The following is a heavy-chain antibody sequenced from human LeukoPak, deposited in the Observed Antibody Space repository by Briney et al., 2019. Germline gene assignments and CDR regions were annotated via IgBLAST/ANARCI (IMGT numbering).Heavy chain of an antibody. Sequence: GGSLRLSCAASGFTFDDYTMHWVRQAPGKGLEWVSLISWDGGSTHYAVSVKGRFTISRDNSRNTLYLQMKSLRVEDTALYYCAKDILLMGSSGFPMAYWGQGTLVTVSS. CDR1: GFTFDDYT. CDR2: ISWDGGST. CDR3: AKDILLMGSSGFPMAY. V-gene: IGHV3-43*01. J-gene: IGHJ4*02. D-gene: IGHD6-6*01.